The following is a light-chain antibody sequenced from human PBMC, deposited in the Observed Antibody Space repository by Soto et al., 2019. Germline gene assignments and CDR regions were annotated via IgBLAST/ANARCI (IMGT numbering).Light chain of an antibody. V-gene: IGKV3-20*01. CDR3: QQYGSSSWT. Sequence: EIVLTQSPGTLSSSPGERATLSCRASQSVISTYLAWYQQKPGQAPRLLISAASNRATGIPDRFSGSGSGTDFALNISRLEPEDFVVYYCQQYGSSSWTVGQGTRVEI. CDR2: AAS. J-gene: IGKJ1*01. CDR1: QSVISTY.